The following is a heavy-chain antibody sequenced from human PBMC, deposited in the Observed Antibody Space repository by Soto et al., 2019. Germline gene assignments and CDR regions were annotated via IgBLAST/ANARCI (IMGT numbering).Heavy chain of an antibody. D-gene: IGHD2-2*02. Sequence: EVQLVESGGDLVQTGGSLRLSCAASAFTVSSTYMTWVRQAPGKGLEWVSLIYSDGTTYYADSLKGRFTISRHNSNNKSYLQMNSLRGEDTAVYYCARAFHRRRNIYTFFDNWGQGTLVSVST. CDR2: IYSDGTT. CDR1: AFTVSSTY. CDR3: ARAFHRRRNIYTFFDN. J-gene: IGHJ4*02. V-gene: IGHV3-53*04.